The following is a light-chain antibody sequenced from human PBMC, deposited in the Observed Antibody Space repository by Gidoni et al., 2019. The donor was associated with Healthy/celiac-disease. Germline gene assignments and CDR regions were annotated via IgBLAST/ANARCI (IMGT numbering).Light chain of an antibody. J-gene: IGKJ3*01. CDR2: DAS. V-gene: IGKV1-33*01. CDR3: QQYNNLLT. Sequence: DIQMTQSPSSLSASVGDRVTITCQVSQDISNYLNWYQQKPGKAPKLLIYDASNLETGVPSRFSGSGSGTDFTFTISSLQPEDIATYYCQQYNNLLTFXPXTKVDIK. CDR1: QDISNY.